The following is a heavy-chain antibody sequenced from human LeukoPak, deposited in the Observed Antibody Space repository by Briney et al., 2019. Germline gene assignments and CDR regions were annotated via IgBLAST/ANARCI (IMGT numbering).Heavy chain of an antibody. CDR3: ARRSGCAAWSGFNWFDP. D-gene: IGHD6-19*01. CDR1: GYSFTSYW. CDR2: IYPGDSDT. V-gene: IGHV5-51*01. Sequence: PAESLKISCKGSGYSFTSYWIGWVRQMPGKGLEWMGIIYPGDSDTRYSPSFQGQVTISADKSISTAYLQWSSLKASDTAMYYCARRSGCAAWSGFNWFDPWGQGTLVTVSS. J-gene: IGHJ5*02.